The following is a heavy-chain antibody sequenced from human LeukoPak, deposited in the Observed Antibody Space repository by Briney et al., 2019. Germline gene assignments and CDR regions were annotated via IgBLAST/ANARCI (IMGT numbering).Heavy chain of an antibody. V-gene: IGHV4-34*01. CDR1: GGSFSGYN. J-gene: IGHJ4*02. D-gene: IGHD6-25*01. Sequence: SETLSLTCAVYGGSFSGYNWNWIRQPPGKGLEWIGEVNHLEGTNYNPSLKSRVTISVDTSKNQFSLKLTSVTAADTAVYYCARRLAAAGRWDWAQGTLVTVSS. CDR3: ARRLAAAGRWD. CDR2: VNHLEGT.